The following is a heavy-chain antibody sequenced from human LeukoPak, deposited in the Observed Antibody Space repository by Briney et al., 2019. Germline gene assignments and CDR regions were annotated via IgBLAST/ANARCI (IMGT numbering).Heavy chain of an antibody. Sequence: PSETLSLTCTVSGGSISSYYWSWIRQPPGKGPEWIGYIYYSGSTNYNPSLKSRVTISVDTSKNQFSLKLSSVTAADTAVYYCARAYSSSWYGVDYFDYWGQGTLVTVSS. V-gene: IGHV4-59*01. CDR2: IYYSGST. J-gene: IGHJ4*02. CDR3: ARAYSSSWYGVDYFDY. CDR1: GGSISSYY. D-gene: IGHD6-13*01.